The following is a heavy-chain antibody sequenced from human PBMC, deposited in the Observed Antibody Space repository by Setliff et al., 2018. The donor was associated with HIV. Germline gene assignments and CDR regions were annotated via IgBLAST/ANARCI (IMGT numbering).Heavy chain of an antibody. V-gene: IGHV1-18*01. CDR3: ARDGCSTSCYPDTNWFDP. D-gene: IGHD2-2*01. CDR2: ISAYNGNT. Sequence: VQVSCKASGYTFTSYGISWVRQAPGQGLEWMGWISAYNGNTNYAQKLQGRVTMTTDTSTSTAYMELRSLRSDDTAVYYCARDGCSTSCYPDTNWFDPWGLGTLVTVSS. J-gene: IGHJ5*02. CDR1: GYTFTSYG.